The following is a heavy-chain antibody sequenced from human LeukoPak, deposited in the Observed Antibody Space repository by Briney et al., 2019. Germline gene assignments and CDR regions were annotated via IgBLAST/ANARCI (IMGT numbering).Heavy chain of an antibody. V-gene: IGHV3-7*03. CDR1: EFTFSSSW. CDR3: ARDRAYSTFDY. J-gene: IGHJ4*02. Sequence: GGSLRLSCTASEFTFSSSWMTWVRQAPGKRLAWLANIIEDGSTKNYVDSVKGRFSISRDNAKKSLYLQMNSLRAEDTAVYYCARDRAYSTFDYWGQGTLVTVSS. CDR2: IIEDGSTK. D-gene: IGHD2/OR15-2a*01.